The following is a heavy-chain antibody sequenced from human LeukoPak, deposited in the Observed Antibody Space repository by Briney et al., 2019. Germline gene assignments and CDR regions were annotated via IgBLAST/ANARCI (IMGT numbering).Heavy chain of an antibody. V-gene: IGHV1-2*06. D-gene: IGHD1-1*01. CDR2: INPNSGGT. J-gene: IGHJ5*02. CDR3: ASPNWNDGSSP. CDR1: GYTFTGYY. Sequence: ASVKVSCXASGYTFTGYYMHWVRQAPGQGLEWMGRINPNSGGTNYAQKFQGRVTMTRDTSISTAYMELSRLRSDDTAVYCCASPNWNDGSSPWGQGTLVTVSS.